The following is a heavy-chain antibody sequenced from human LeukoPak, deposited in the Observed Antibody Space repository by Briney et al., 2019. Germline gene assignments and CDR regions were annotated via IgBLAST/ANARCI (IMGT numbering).Heavy chain of an antibody. D-gene: IGHD3-16*01. CDR1: GGSISSYY. V-gene: IGHV4-59*01. J-gene: IGHJ6*02. Sequence: SETLSLTCTVSGGSISSYYWSWIRQPPGKGLEWIGYIYYSGSTNYNPSLKSRVTISVDTSKNQFSLKLSSVTAADTAVYYCARDRGAYYDYVWGSYSSYYYYYGMDVWGQGTTATVSS. CDR3: ARDRGAYYDYVWGSYSSYYYYYGMDV. CDR2: IYYSGST.